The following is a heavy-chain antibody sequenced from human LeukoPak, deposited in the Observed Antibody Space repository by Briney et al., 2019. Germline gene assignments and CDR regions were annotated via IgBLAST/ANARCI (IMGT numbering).Heavy chain of an antibody. V-gene: IGHV1-69*13. CDR3: ATYDVLTGFEY. D-gene: IGHD3-9*01. CDR1: GGTFSDYV. Sequence: SVKVSCTASGGTFSDYVISWVRQAPGQGLNWMGGISPLLGASKHTQNFHDRVTITADESTTTAYMELSDLRSANTAVYYCATYDVLTGFEYWGQGTLVTVSS. J-gene: IGHJ4*02. CDR2: ISPLLGAS.